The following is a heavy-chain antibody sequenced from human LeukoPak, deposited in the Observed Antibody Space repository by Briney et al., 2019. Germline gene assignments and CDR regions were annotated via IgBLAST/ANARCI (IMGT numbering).Heavy chain of an antibody. CDR3: GRVGGRSKAAKGDAFDI. D-gene: IGHD6-6*01. J-gene: IGHJ3*02. CDR2: ISGGGYST. Sequence: GGSLRLSCAASGFTFSSYAMSWVRQAPGKGLEWVSVISGGGYSTYYAASVKGRFTISRDNAQNSMYLQMNSLRAEDTAVYYCGRVGGRSKAAKGDAFDIWGQGTMVVVSS. V-gene: IGHV3-23*01. CDR1: GFTFSSYA.